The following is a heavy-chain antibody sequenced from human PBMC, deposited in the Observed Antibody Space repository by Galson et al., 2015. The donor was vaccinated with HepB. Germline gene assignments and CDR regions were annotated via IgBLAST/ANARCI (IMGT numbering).Heavy chain of an antibody. V-gene: IGHV5-10-1*01. D-gene: IGHD6-19*01. CDR2: IDPSDSYT. CDR1: GYSFTSYW. J-gene: IGHJ6*02. Sequence: QSGAEVKKPGESLRISCKGSGYSFTSYWISWVRQMPGKGLEWMGRIDPSDSYTNYSPSFQGHVTISADKSISTAYLQWSSLKASDTAMYYCARTYSSGWYYYYYGRDVWVQGTTVTVSS. CDR3: ARTYSSGWYYYYYGRDV.